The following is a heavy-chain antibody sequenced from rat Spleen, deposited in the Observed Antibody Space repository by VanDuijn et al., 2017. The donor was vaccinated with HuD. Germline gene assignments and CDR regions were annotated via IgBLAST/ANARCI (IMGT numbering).Heavy chain of an antibody. D-gene: IGHD1-1*01. J-gene: IGHJ4*01. V-gene: IGHV5-25*01. CDR2: ISTCGGTT. CDR1: GFIFRNYD. CDR3: GRTSLQWFRMDA. Sequence: EVQLVESGGGLVLPGRSLKLSCATSGFIFRNYDMVWVRQAPTKGLEWVAAISTCGGTTYYRDSVKGRFTVSRDNAKSTLYLQMDSLRSEDTATYYCGRTSLQWFRMDAWGQGTSLTVSS.